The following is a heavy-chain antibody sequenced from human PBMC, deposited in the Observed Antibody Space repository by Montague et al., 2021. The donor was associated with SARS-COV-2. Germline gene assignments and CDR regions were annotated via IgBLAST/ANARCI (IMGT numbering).Heavy chain of an antibody. J-gene: IGHJ4*02. CDR1: GFTFSSYV. CDR3: AKTAPEGSDILTGYFLRSYFDY. Sequence: SLRLSCEASGFTFSSYVMSWVRQAPGKGLEWVSAISGSGGSTYYADSVKGRFTTSRDNSKNTLYLQMNSLRAEDAAVYYCAKTAPEGSDILTGYFLRSYFDYWGQGTLVTVSS. CDR2: ISGSGGST. D-gene: IGHD3-9*01. V-gene: IGHV3-23*01.